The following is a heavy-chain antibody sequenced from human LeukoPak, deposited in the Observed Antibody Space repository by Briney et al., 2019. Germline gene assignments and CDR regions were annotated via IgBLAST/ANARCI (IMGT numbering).Heavy chain of an antibody. J-gene: IGHJ4*02. CDR2: ISNSGGST. CDR3: AKDSNPLGY. CDR1: GVTLSSYA. V-gene: IGHV3-23*01. Sequence: GGSLRLSCAASGVTLSSYAMSWVRQAPGKGLEWVSAISNSGGSTYYADSVKGRFTISRDNSKNTLYLQINSLRAEDTAVYYCAKDSNPLGYWGQGTLVTVSS. D-gene: IGHD3-16*01.